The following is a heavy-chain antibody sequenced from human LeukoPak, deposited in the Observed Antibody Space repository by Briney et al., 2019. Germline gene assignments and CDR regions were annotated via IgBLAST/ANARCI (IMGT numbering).Heavy chain of an antibody. CDR2: INPNSGGA. J-gene: IGHJ5*02. V-gene: IGHV1-2*02. CDR1: GYTFTGYY. CDR3: ARARRYCSSTGCYDPDWFDP. D-gene: IGHD2-2*01. Sequence: ASVKVSCKASGYTFTGYYMHWVRQAPGQGLEWMGWINPNSGGANYAQKFQGRVTMTRDTSISTAYMELSRLRSDDTAVYYCARARRYCSSTGCYDPDWFDPWGQGTLVTVSS.